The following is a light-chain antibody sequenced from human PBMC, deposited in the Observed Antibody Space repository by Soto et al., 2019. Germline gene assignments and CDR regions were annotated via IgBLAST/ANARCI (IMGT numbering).Light chain of an antibody. CDR2: DVS. Sequence: QSALTQPASVSGSPGQSITISCTGTSSDVGGYNSVSWYQQHPGKAPKLMIYDVSNRPSGVSNRFSGSKSGNTASLTISGLQAEDEADYYCSSYTSSLYVFGTGTKLTVL. J-gene: IGLJ1*01. CDR3: SSYTSSLYV. CDR1: SSDVGGYNS. V-gene: IGLV2-14*01.